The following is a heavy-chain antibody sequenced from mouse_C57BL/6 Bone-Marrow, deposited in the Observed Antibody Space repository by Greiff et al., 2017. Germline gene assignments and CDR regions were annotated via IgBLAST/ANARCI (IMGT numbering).Heavy chain of an antibody. CDR1: GYTFTSYW. CDR2: IDPSDSYT. J-gene: IGHJ4*01. D-gene: IGHD1-1*01. CDR3: AHYYGSSYDAMDY. Sequence: QVHVKQPGAELVRPGTSVKLSCKASGYTFTSYWMHWVKQRPGQGLEWIGVIDPSDSYTNYNQKFKGKATLTVDTSSSTAYMQLSSLTSEDSAVYYCAHYYGSSYDAMDYWGQGTSVTVSS. V-gene: IGHV1-59*01.